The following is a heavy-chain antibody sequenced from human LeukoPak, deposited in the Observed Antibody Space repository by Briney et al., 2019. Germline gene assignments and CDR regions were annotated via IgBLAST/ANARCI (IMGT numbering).Heavy chain of an antibody. V-gene: IGHV4-34*01. Sequence: SETLSLTCAVYGGSFSGYYWSWIRQPPGKGLEWIGEINHSGSTNYNPSLKNRVTISVDTSKNQFSLKLSSVTAADTAVYYCARYIYYDFWSGYQNWFDPWGQGTLVTVSS. J-gene: IGHJ5*02. CDR1: GGSFSGYY. CDR2: INHSGST. CDR3: ARYIYYDFWSGYQNWFDP. D-gene: IGHD3-3*01.